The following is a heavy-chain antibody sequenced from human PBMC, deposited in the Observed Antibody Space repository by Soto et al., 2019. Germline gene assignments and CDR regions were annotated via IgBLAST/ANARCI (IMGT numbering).Heavy chain of an antibody. V-gene: IGHV3-30-3*01. CDR3: AKVSGHTAATAFLDY. D-gene: IGHD6-13*01. CDR2: ISDDGSNR. CDR1: GFTFSRHA. Sequence: ESGGGVVQPGRSLRISCAASGFTFSRHAMHWVRQAPGKGLEWVAVISDDGSNRYYADSVKGRFTISRDNSKNTLYLQMNSLTAEDTAVYYCAKVSGHTAATAFLDYWGQGTLVIVSS. J-gene: IGHJ4*02.